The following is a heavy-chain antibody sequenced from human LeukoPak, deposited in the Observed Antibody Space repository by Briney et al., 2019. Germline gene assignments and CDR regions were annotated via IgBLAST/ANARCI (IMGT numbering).Heavy chain of an antibody. D-gene: IGHD4-17*01. CDR2: IYYSGST. CDR1: GGSISSGVYY. V-gene: IGHV4-31*03. Sequence: SETLSLTCTVSGGSISSGVYYWSWIRQHPGKGLEWIGYIYYSGSTYYNPSLKSRVTISVDTSKNQFSLKLSSVTAADTAVYYCARGDYAWAFDIWGQGTMVTVSS. J-gene: IGHJ3*02. CDR3: ARGDYAWAFDI.